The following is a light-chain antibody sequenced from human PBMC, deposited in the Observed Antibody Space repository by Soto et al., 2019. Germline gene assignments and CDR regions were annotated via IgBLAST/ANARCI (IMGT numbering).Light chain of an antibody. CDR3: QPYGSSRQWT. CDR2: GAS. V-gene: IGKV3-20*01. CDR1: QSVSGSY. J-gene: IGKJ1*01. Sequence: ESVLTQSPGTLSFSPGERATLSCRASQSVSGSYLAGDRQKPGQAPRLLIYGASSRATGIQDRFSGSGSGTDCTITISRLEHDYLAVYCCQPYGSSRQWTCGQGTKVEIK.